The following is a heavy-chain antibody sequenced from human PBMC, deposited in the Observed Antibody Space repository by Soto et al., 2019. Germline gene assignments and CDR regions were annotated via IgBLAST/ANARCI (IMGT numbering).Heavy chain of an antibody. Sequence: EVQLVESEGGLVQRGGSLRLSCAASGFTFNYYWMHWVRQAPGQGLVWVSHIHSDGSSTTDADSVKGRFTSSRDTAKNTLYLQMNSLRAEHTAVYYCARGDKGGFDLWGQGTTVTVSS. CDR3: ARGDKGGFDL. D-gene: IGHD2-21*02. V-gene: IGHV3-74*01. CDR1: GFTFNYYW. J-gene: IGHJ3*01. CDR2: IHSDGSST.